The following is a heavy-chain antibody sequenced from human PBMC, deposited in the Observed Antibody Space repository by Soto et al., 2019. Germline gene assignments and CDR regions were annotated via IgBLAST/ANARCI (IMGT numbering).Heavy chain of an antibody. CDR1: GFTFSNYW. Sequence: SGGSLRLSCAASGFTFSNYWMHWVRQAPGKGLVWVSRVNGDGSSTFYADSVKGRFTISRENAENTAFLQMNSLRAEDTAVYYCARDNWNTVWGQGTMVTVSS. CDR2: VNGDGSST. D-gene: IGHD1-20*01. V-gene: IGHV3-74*01. CDR3: ARDNWNTV. J-gene: IGHJ3*01.